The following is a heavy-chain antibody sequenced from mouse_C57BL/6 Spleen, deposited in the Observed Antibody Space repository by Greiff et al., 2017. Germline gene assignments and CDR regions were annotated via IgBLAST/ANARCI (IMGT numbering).Heavy chain of an antibody. V-gene: IGHV1-82*01. J-gene: IGHJ2*01. CDR1: GYAFSSSW. Sequence: VQLQQSGPELVKPGASVKISCKASGYAFSSSWMNWVKQRPGKGLEWIGRLYPGDGDTNYNGKFKGKATLTADKPSSTAYMQLSSLASEDSAVYVCARSRVGPWGQGTTLTVSS. D-gene: IGHD1-1*02. CDR2: LYPGDGDT. CDR3: ARSRVGP.